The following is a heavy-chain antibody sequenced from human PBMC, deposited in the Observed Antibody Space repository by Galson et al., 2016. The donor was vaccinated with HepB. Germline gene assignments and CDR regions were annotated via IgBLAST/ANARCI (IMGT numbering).Heavy chain of an antibody. D-gene: IGHD1-26*01. CDR2: TYSGGTT. CDR3: AREFESQVGWFDP. CDR1: GFTVSNNY. J-gene: IGHJ5*02. Sequence: SLRLSCAASGFTVSNNYMSWVRQAPGKGLEWVSVTYSGGTTYYPESVKGRFTISRDNAKNTVYLQMNSLTAEDTAVYYCAREFESQVGWFDPWGQGTMVTVSS. V-gene: IGHV3-66*01.